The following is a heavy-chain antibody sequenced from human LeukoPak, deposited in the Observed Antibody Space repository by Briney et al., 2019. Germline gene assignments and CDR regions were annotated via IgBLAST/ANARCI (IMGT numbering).Heavy chain of an antibody. D-gene: IGHD1-26*01. CDR3: ARDRGELLYYFDY. Sequence: VASVKVSCKASGYTFTSYGISWVRQAPGQGLEWMGWISAYNGNTNYAQKFQGRVTITADKSTSTAYMELSSLRSEDTAVYYCARDRGELLYYFDYWGQGTLVTVSS. CDR1: GYTFTSYG. J-gene: IGHJ4*02. V-gene: IGHV1-18*01. CDR2: ISAYNGNT.